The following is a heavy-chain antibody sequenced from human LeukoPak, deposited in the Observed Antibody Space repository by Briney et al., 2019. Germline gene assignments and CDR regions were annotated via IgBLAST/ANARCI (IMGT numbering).Heavy chain of an antibody. J-gene: IGHJ4*02. V-gene: IGHV4-59*01. Sequence: SETLSLTCTVSGGSISSYYWSWIRQPPGKGLESIGYIYYSGSTNYNPSLKSRVTISVDTSKNQFSLKLSSVTAADTAVYYCARGAGYSSRDHDYWGQGTLVTVSS. CDR1: GGSISSYY. CDR2: IYYSGST. CDR3: ARGAGYSSRDHDY. D-gene: IGHD6-13*01.